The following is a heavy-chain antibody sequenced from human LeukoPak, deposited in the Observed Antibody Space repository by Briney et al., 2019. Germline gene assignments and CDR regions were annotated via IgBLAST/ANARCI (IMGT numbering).Heavy chain of an antibody. CDR1: GASISTAGHY. D-gene: IGHD6-13*01. J-gene: IGHJ4*02. CDR2: VYYTGAI. CDR3: ARGAPIAAADY. V-gene: IGHV4-31*03. Sequence: SETLSLTCSFSGASISTAGHYWTWIRQSPGEGLEWLGYVYYTGAIDYNASLKSRLTISLDTSKNKFSLKLSSVTAADTAVYYCARGAPIAAADYWGQGTLVTVSS.